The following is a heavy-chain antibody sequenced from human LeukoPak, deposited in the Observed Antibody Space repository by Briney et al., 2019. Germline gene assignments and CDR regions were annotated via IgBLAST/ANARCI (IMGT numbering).Heavy chain of an antibody. CDR2: IKQDGSEK. V-gene: IGHV3-7*01. CDR3: GRAIRGYSYGLNYYYYYYIDV. CDR1: GFTFSSYW. Sequence: AGGSLRLSCAASGFTFSSYWMSWVRQAPGKGLEWVANIKQDGSEKYYVGSVKGRFTISRDNAKNSLYLQMHSLRAEDTAVYYCGRAIRGYSYGLNYYYYYYIDVWGRGTTVTVSS. J-gene: IGHJ6*03. D-gene: IGHD5-18*01.